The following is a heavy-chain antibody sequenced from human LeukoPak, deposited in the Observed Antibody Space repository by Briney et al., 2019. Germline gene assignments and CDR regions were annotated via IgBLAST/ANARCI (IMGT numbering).Heavy chain of an antibody. J-gene: IGHJ5*02. D-gene: IGHD6-19*01. CDR1: GGSISSYY. CDR3: ARDSGYSSGLRP. V-gene: IGHV4-59*01. CDR2: IYYSGST. Sequence: SETLSLTCTVSGGSISSYYWSWIRQPPGKGLEWIGYIYYSGSTNYNPSLKSRVTISVDTSKNQFSLKLSSVTAADTAVYYCARDSGYSSGLRPWGQGTLVTVSS.